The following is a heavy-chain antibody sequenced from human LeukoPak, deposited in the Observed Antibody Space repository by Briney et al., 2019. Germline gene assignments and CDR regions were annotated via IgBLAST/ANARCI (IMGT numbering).Heavy chain of an antibody. CDR1: GGSISSSSYY. Sequence: SETLSLTCTVSGGSISSSSYYWGWIRQPPGKGLEWIGSIYYSGSTYYNPSLKSRVTISVDTSKNQFSLKLSSVTAADTAVYYCARGRIRYFDYWGQGTLVTVSS. CDR3: ARGRIRYFDY. CDR2: IYYSGST. V-gene: IGHV4-39*07. D-gene: IGHD2/OR15-2a*01. J-gene: IGHJ4*02.